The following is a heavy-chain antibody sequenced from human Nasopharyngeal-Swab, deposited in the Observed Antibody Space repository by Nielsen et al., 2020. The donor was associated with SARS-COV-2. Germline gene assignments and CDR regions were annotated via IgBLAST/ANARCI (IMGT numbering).Heavy chain of an antibody. J-gene: IGHJ4*02. Sequence: ASVKVSCKASGYTFTDYYIHWVRQAPGQGLEWMGRINPNSGGTDYAQKFQGRVTMTRDTSVSTAYMELSRLRSDDTAVYYCAREIGSAYEFIDYWGQGTLVTVSS. D-gene: IGHD5-12*01. V-gene: IGHV1-2*06. CDR1: GYTFTDYY. CDR3: AREIGSAYEFIDY. CDR2: INPNSGGT.